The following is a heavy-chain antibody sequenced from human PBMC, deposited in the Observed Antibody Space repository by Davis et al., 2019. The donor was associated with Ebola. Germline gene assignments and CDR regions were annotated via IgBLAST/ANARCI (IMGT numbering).Heavy chain of an antibody. D-gene: IGHD5-24*01. CDR1: GFTFNNYA. J-gene: IGHJ5*02. V-gene: IGHV3-23*01. CDR3: AKDRTDGYSKLNWFDP. Sequence: PGGSLRLSCAASGFTFNNYAMTWVRQAPGKGLEWVSIISGSGGSTYYADSVEGRFTISRDNSKNTLYLQMISLRAEDTAVYYCAKDRTDGYSKLNWFDPWGQGTLVTVSS. CDR2: ISGSGGST.